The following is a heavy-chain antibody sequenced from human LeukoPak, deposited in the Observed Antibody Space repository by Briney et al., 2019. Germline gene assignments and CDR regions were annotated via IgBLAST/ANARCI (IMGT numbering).Heavy chain of an antibody. V-gene: IGHV3-21*01. Sequence: GGSLRLSCAASGFTFSSYSMNWVRQAPGKGLEWVSSICSSSSYIYYADSVKGRFTISRDNAKNSLYLQMNSLRAEDTTVYYCARDRAAAGIFDYWGQVTLVTVSS. D-gene: IGHD6-13*01. CDR3: ARDRAAAGIFDY. CDR2: ICSSSSYI. CDR1: GFTFSSYS. J-gene: IGHJ4*02.